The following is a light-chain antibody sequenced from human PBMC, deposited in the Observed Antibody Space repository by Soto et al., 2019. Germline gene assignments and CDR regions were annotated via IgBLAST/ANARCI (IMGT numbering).Light chain of an antibody. CDR1: SSDVGGYNY. CDR3: NSYAGSPYV. V-gene: IGLV2-8*01. CDR2: EVN. J-gene: IGLJ1*01. Sequence: QSALTQPPSASGSPGQSVTISCTGTSSDVGGYNYVSLYQQHPGKAPKLMIYEVNKRPSGVPDRFSGSKSGNTASLTVSGLQAEDEADYYCNSYAGSPYVFGTGTKLTVL.